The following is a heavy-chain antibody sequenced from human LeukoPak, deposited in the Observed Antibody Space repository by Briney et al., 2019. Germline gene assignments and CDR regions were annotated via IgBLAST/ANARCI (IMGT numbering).Heavy chain of an antibody. D-gene: IGHD1-26*01. J-gene: IGHJ4*02. V-gene: IGHV3-21*01. CDR2: ISSSSSYI. CDR3: ARDPEYSGSSNFDY. Sequence: GGSLRLSCAASGFTFSSYSMNWVRQAPGKGLEWVSSISSSSSYIYYADSVKGRFTISRDNAKNSLYLQMNSLRAEDTAVYYCARDPEYSGSSNFDYWGQGTLVTVSS. CDR1: GFTFSSYS.